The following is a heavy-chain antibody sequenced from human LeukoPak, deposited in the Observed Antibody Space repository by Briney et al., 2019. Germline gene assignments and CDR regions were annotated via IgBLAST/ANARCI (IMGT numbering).Heavy chain of an antibody. J-gene: IGHJ4*02. CDR3: ASVLLWFGELMDY. Sequence: SVKVSCKASGGTFSSYAISWVRQAPGQGLEWMGGIIPIFGTANYAQKFQGRDTITADESTSTAYMELSSLRSEDTAVYYCASVLLWFGELMDYWGQGTLVTVSS. V-gene: IGHV1-69*13. CDR1: GGTFSSYA. CDR2: IIPIFGTA. D-gene: IGHD3-10*01.